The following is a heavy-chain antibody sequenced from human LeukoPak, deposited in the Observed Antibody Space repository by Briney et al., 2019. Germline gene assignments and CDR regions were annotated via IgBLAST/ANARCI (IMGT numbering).Heavy chain of an antibody. J-gene: IGHJ4*02. CDR1: GFTFTSYG. V-gene: IGHV3-23*01. CDR3: AKRNSGNYFDD. CDR2: ISLTGGNT. Sequence: GGSLRLSCVASGFTFTSYGMSWVRQAPGKGLEWVSSISLTGGNTYYAHSVKGRFTISRDNSKNTLDLYMNSLRAEDTALYYCAKRNSGNYFDDWGQGSLVTVSS. D-gene: IGHD1-26*01.